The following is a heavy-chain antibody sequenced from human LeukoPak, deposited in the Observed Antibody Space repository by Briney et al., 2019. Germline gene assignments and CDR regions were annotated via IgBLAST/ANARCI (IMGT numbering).Heavy chain of an antibody. Sequence: SETLSLTCTVSGGSISSYYWSWIRQPAGKGLEWIGRIYTSGSTNYNPSLKSRVTMSVDTSKNQFSLKLSSVTAADTAVYYCARDGRAQQLVTFDPWGQGTLVTVSS. D-gene: IGHD6-13*01. V-gene: IGHV4-4*07. CDR1: GGSISSYY. CDR2: IYTSGST. J-gene: IGHJ5*02. CDR3: ARDGRAQQLVTFDP.